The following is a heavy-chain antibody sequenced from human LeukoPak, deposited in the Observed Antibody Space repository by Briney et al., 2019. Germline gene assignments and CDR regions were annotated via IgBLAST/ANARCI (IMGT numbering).Heavy chain of an antibody. V-gene: IGHV3-66*01. CDR2: LYTTGRT. J-gene: IGHJ4*02. D-gene: IGHD2-21*01. CDR1: KFTVSSTY. Sequence: PGGSLRLSCAASKFTVSSTYMSWVRQAPGKGLEWVSVLYTTGRTEYAGSVKGRFTVSRDSSKNTLFLQMNRLRPEDAAVYYCAKAPVTTCRGAYCYPFDYWGQGTLVTVSS. CDR3: AKAPVTTCRGAYCYPFDY.